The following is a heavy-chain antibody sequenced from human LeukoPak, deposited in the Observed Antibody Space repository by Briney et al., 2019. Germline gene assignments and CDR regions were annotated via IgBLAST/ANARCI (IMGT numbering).Heavy chain of an antibody. CDR2: ISGSGGST. Sequence: PGGSLRLSCAASGLTFNSYSMNWVRQAPGKGLEWVSAISGSGGSTYYADSVKGRFTISRDNSKNTLYLQMNSLRAEDTAVYYCAKAPRVVNYYYYYMDVWGKGTTVTVSS. D-gene: IGHD2-2*01. V-gene: IGHV3-23*01. CDR1: GLTFNSYS. CDR3: AKAPRVVNYYYYYMDV. J-gene: IGHJ6*03.